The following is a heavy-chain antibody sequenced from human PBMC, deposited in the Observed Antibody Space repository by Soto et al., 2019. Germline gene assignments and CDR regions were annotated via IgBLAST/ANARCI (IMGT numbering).Heavy chain of an antibody. J-gene: IGHJ6*02. CDR1: GDTFKNCV. V-gene: IGHV1-69*01. CDR2: IIPLFGTT. CDR3: AAELGFGKLSVV. D-gene: IGHD3-10*01. Sequence: QVQVVQSGVEVRRPGSSVKVSCKASGDTFKNCVISWVRQAPGQGLEWMGGIIPLFGTTDFAQRFQGRLTITTDESTTTAYMEXXXLRSEDTATYYCAAELGFGKLSVVWGXXXTXIVSS.